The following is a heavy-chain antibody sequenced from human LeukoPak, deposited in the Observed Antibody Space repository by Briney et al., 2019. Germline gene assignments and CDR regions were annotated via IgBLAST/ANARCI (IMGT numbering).Heavy chain of an antibody. CDR2: IFYSGST. CDR3: ARQMNAVTADY. Sequence: PSGTLSLTCTVSGGSISSSSYFWGWIRQPPGKGLEWIGSIFYSGSTYYNPSLNSRVTISIDTSKNQFSLRLSSVTAADTAVYYCARQMNAVTADYWGQGTLVTVSS. V-gene: IGHV4-39*01. D-gene: IGHD4-17*01. CDR1: GGSISSSSYF. J-gene: IGHJ4*02.